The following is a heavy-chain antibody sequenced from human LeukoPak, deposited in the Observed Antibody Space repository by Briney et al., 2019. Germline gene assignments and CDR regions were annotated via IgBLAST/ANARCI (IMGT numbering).Heavy chain of an antibody. CDR3: ARHRYSYSSDAFDI. J-gene: IGHJ3*02. CDR2: MYPGDSDT. Sequence: GESLQISCKGSGYSFTSYWIGWVRQMPAKGLEWMGIMYPGDSDTRYRPSFQGQVTISADKSISTAYLQWSSLKASDTAMYYCARHRYSYSSDAFDIWGQGTMVTVSS. D-gene: IGHD5-18*01. V-gene: IGHV5-51*01. CDR1: GYSFTSYW.